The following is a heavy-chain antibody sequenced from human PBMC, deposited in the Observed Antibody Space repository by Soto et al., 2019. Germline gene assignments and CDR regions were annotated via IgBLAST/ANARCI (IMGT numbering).Heavy chain of an antibody. CDR3: AKDRSLWSGYSFDY. J-gene: IGHJ4*02. D-gene: IGHD3-3*01. CDR2: ISYDGSNK. Sequence: PGGSLRLSCAASGFTFSSYGMHWVRQAPGKGLEWVAVISYDGSNKYYADSVKGRFTISRDNSKNTLYLQMNSLRAEDTAVYYCAKDRSLWSGYSFDYWGQGTLVTVSS. CDR1: GFTFSSYG. V-gene: IGHV3-30*18.